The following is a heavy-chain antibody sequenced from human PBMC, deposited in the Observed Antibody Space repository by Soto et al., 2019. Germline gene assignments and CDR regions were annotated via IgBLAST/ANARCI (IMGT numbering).Heavy chain of an antibody. CDR1: GDSVSSNSDA. Sequence: PSQTLSLTCAISGDSVSSNSDAWNWIRQSPTRGLEWLGRTYYRSKWVNNYALSVKSRITINPDTSKNQFSLQLNSVTPEYTDVYYCARGDQGFDFWGQGTLVTVSS. V-gene: IGHV6-1*01. CDR3: ARGDQGFDF. CDR2: TYYRSKWVN. D-gene: IGHD3-16*01. J-gene: IGHJ4*02.